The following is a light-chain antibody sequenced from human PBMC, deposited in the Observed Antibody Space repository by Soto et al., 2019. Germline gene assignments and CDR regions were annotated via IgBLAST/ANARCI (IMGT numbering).Light chain of an antibody. CDR1: NSDIGIYNY. Sequence: QSVLTQPASVSGSPGQSITISCTGTNSDIGIYNYVSWYQQHPGKAPKLIIYEVSNRPSGVSLRFSGSKSGNTASLTISGLQAEDEADYYCNSYASTYVLVFGGGTKLTVL. V-gene: IGLV2-14*01. CDR3: NSYASTYVLV. J-gene: IGLJ3*02. CDR2: EVS.